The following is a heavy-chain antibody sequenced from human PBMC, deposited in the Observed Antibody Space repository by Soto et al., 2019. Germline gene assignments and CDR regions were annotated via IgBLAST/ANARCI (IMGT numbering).Heavy chain of an antibody. D-gene: IGHD6-13*01. CDR2: IYHSGST. J-gene: IGHJ6*02. V-gene: IGHV4-30-2*01. CDR3: ARVSSSWLDYGMDV. CDR1: GGSISSGGYS. Sequence: PSETLSLTCAVSGGSISSGGYSWSWIRQPPGKGLEWIGYIYHSGSTYYNPSLKSRVTISVDRSKNQFSLKLSSVTAADTAVYYCARVSSSWLDYGMDVWGQGTTVTVSS.